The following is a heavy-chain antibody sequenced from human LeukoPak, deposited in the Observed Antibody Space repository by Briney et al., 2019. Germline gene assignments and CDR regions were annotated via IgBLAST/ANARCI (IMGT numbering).Heavy chain of an antibody. Sequence: SETLSLTCTVSGGSISSYYWSWIRQPPGKGLEWIGYIYYSGSTNYNPSLKSRVTISVDTSKNQFSLKLSSVTAADTAVYYCASVRRGFGESSKYYAYYYMGVWGKGTTVTISS. D-gene: IGHD3-10*01. CDR3: ASVRRGFGESSKYYAYYYMGV. V-gene: IGHV4-59*08. J-gene: IGHJ6*03. CDR2: IYYSGST. CDR1: GGSISSYY.